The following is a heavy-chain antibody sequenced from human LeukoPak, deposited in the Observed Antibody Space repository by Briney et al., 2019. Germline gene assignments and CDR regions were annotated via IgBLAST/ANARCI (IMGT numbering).Heavy chain of an antibody. Sequence: EASVKVSCKASGGTFSSYAISWVRQAPGQGLEWMGGIIPIFGTANYAQKFQGRVTITADKSTSTAYMELSSLRSEDTAVYYCARDYYGSGNNWFDPWGQGTLVTVSS. D-gene: IGHD3-10*01. CDR2: IIPIFGTA. V-gene: IGHV1-69*06. J-gene: IGHJ5*02. CDR1: GGTFSSYA. CDR3: ARDYYGSGNNWFDP.